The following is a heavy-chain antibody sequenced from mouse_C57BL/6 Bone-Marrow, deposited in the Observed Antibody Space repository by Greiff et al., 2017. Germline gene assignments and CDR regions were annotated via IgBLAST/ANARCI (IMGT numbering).Heavy chain of an antibody. J-gene: IGHJ3*01. D-gene: IGHD2-10*02. CDR1: GFTFSDYG. CDR2: ISNLAYSI. CDR3: ASGEYPWFAY. V-gene: IGHV5-15*01. Sequence: EVKLMESGGGLVQPGGSLKLSCAASGFTFSDYGMAWVRQAPRKGPEWVAFISNLAYSIYYADTVTGRFTISRENAKNTLYLEMSSLRSEDTAMYYCASGEYPWFAYWGQGTLVTVSA.